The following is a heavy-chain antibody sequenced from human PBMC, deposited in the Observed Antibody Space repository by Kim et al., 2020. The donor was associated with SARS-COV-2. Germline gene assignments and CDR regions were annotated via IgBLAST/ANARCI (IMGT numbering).Heavy chain of an antibody. CDR3: AHLKGRRDSYFYY. Sequence: SETLSLTCTVSGGSISSYYWSWIRQPPGQGLEWIGYIYYSGSANYNPTLKSRVTISVDTSKNQFSLKLSSVTAADTARYYCAHLKGRRDSYFYYWGQGTLVTASP. J-gene: IGHJ4*02. V-gene: IGHV4-59*01. D-gene: IGHD3-10*01. CDR1: GGSISSYY. CDR2: IYYSGSA.